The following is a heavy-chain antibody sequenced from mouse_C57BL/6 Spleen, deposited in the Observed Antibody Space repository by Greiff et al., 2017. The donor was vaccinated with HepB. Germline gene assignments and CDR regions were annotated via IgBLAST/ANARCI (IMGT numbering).Heavy chain of an antibody. CDR1: GYTFTSYW. V-gene: IGHV1-7*01. CDR2: INPSSGYT. J-gene: IGHJ4*01. CDR3: ARAGVRQVMDY. D-gene: IGHD2-14*01. Sequence: VQRVESGAELAKPGASVKLSCKASGYTFTSYWMHWVKQRPGQGLEWIGYINPSSGYTKYNQKFKDKATLTADKSSSTAYMPLSSLTYEDSAVYYCARAGVRQVMDYWGQGTSVTLSS.